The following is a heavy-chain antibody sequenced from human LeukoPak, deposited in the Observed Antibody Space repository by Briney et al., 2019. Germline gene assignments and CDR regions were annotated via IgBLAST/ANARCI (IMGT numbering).Heavy chain of an antibody. Sequence: GGSLRLSCAASGFYFANYAMSWVRQAPGKGLEYVSAISSNGGSTYYANSVKGRFTISRDNSKNTLYLQMNSLRAEDTAVYYCARDTRSGWYRSLFDYWGQGTLVTVSS. CDR1: GFYFANYA. CDR3: ARDTRSGWYRSLFDY. V-gene: IGHV3-64*01. D-gene: IGHD6-19*01. CDR2: ISSNGGST. J-gene: IGHJ4*02.